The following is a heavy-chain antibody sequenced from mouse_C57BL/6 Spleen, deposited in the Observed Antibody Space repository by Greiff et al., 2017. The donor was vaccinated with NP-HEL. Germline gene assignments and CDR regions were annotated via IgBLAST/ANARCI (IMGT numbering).Heavy chain of an antibody. V-gene: IGHV1-39*01. CDR2: INPNYGTT. Sequence: VQLKESGPELVKPGASVKISCKASGYSFTDYNMNWVKQSNGKSLEWIGVINPNYGTTSYNQKFKGKATLTVDQSSSTAYMQLNSLTSEDSAVYYCARKEHYSNYVHAYWGQGTLVTVSA. D-gene: IGHD2-5*01. CDR1: GYSFTDYN. J-gene: IGHJ3*01. CDR3: ARKEHYSNYVHAY.